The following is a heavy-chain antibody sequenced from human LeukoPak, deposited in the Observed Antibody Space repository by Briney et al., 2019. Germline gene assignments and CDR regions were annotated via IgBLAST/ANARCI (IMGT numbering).Heavy chain of an antibody. V-gene: IGHV4-31*03. D-gene: IGHD3-10*01. CDR2: IYYSGST. J-gene: IGHJ4*02. Sequence: PSETLSLTCTVSGGSISSGGYYWSWIRQHPEKGLEWIGYIYYSGSTYYNPSLKSRVTISVDTSKNQFSLKLSSVTAADTAVYYCARGYGSGSQYFDYWGQGTLVTVSS. CDR1: GGSISSGGYY. CDR3: ARGYGSGSQYFDY.